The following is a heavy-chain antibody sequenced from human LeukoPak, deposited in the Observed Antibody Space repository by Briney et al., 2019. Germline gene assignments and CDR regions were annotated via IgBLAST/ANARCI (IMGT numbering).Heavy chain of an antibody. CDR3: AKVLLSYSYGYCFDY. J-gene: IGHJ4*02. Sequence: GRSLRLSCAAPGFTFSSYGMHWVRQAPGKGLEWVAVISYDGSNKYYADSVKGRFTISRDNSKNTLYLQMNSLRAEDTAVYYCAKVLLSYSYGYCFDYWGQGTLVTVSS. V-gene: IGHV3-30*18. CDR1: GFTFSSYG. CDR2: ISYDGSNK. D-gene: IGHD5-18*01.